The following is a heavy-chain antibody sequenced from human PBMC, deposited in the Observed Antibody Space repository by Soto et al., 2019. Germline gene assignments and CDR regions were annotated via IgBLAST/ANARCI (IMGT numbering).Heavy chain of an antibody. J-gene: IGHJ4*02. CDR3: ARGTDMAISPAKVAFDY. V-gene: IGHV4-31*03. CDR2: FYYSRPT. CDR1: GASITNGGYY. Sequence: QVQLQESGPGLVKPSQTLSLTCSVSGASITNGGYYWTWIRQHPGKALEWLGYFYYSRPTYYTPSLMSRHTISGDSSANQISLKVASVTDTETAVYFCARGTDMAISPAKVAFDYWGPGVLVTVSS. D-gene: IGHD2-2*01.